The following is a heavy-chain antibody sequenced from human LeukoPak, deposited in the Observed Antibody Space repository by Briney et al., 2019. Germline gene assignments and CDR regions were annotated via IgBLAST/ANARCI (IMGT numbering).Heavy chain of an antibody. V-gene: IGHV4-59*01. Sequence: PSETLSLTCTVSGGSISSYYWSWIRQPPGKGLEWIGYIYYSGSTNYNPSLKSRVTISVDTSKNQFSLKLSSVTAADTAVYYCARGRDGYNRDFDYWGQGTLVTVSS. D-gene: IGHD5-24*01. J-gene: IGHJ4*02. CDR2: IYYSGST. CDR1: GGSISSYY. CDR3: ARGRDGYNRDFDY.